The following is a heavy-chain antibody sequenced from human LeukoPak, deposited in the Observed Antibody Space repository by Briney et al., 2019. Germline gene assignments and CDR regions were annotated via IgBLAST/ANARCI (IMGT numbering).Heavy chain of an antibody. CDR3: ARDEDEQPVGSGYFDY. Sequence: GGSLRLSCAASGFTFSSYAMHWVRQAPGKGLEWVAVISYDGSNKYYADSVKGRFTISRDNSKNTLYLQMNSLRAEDTTVYYCARDEDEQPVGSGYFDYWGQGTLVAVSS. CDR2: ISYDGSNK. CDR1: GFTFSSYA. D-gene: IGHD6-6*01. J-gene: IGHJ4*02. V-gene: IGHV3-30-3*01.